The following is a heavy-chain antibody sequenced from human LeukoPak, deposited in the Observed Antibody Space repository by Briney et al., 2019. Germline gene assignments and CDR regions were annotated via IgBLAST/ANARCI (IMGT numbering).Heavy chain of an antibody. CDR2: MNPNSGNT. D-gene: IGHD5-24*01. Sequence: ASVKVSCKASGYTFTGYNMHWVRQAPGQGLEWMGWMNPNSGNTGYAQKFQGRVTMTRNTSISTAYMELSSLRSEDTVVYYCARGRDNVYWGQGTLVTVSS. V-gene: IGHV1-8*02. J-gene: IGHJ4*02. CDR3: ARGRDNVY. CDR1: GYTFTGYN.